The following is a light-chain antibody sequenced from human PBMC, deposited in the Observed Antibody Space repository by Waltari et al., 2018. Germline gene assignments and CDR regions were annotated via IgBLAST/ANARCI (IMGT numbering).Light chain of an antibody. CDR3: CSYAGSYTWV. J-gene: IGLJ3*02. CDR2: GDN. CDR1: SSDVGNYNL. Sequence: QSALTQPASVSGSPGQSITISCTGTSSDVGNYNLVSWYQQYPGKAPKVMIYGDNRRPSGVSVRFSSSKSGNTASLTISGVQAEDEADYYCCSYAGSYTWVFGGGTKLTVL. V-gene: IGLV2-23*01.